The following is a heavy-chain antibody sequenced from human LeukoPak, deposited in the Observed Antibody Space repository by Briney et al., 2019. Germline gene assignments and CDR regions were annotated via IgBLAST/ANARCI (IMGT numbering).Heavy chain of an antibody. CDR1: GFTFSSYG. CDR2: ISYDGSNK. D-gene: IGHD2-21*02. J-gene: IGHJ4*02. Sequence: GGSLRLSCAASGFTFSSYGMHWVRQAPGKGLEWVAVISYDGSNKYYTDSAKGRFTISRDNSKHTLSLQMNSLRAEDTAVYYCAKDLTVVVTMYTLDDWGQGTLVTVSS. V-gene: IGHV3-30*18. CDR3: AKDLTVVVTMYTLDD.